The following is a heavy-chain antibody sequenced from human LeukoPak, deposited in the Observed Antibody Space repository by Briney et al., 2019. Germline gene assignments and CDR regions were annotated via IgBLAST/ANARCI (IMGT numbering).Heavy chain of an antibody. CDR1: GGSFSGYY. V-gene: IGHV4-34*01. D-gene: IGHD2-2*01. Sequence: SETLSLTCAVYGGSFSGYYWSWIRQPPGKGLEWIGEINHSGSTNYNPSLKSRVTISVDTSKNQFSLKLSSVTAADTAVYYCARGSGRAVVVVPAAMGVYLDYWGQGTLVTVCS. CDR3: ARGSGRAVVVVPAAMGVYLDY. CDR2: INHSGST. J-gene: IGHJ4*02.